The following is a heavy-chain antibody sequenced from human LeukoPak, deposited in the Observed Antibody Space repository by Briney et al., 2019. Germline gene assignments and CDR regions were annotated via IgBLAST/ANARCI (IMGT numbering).Heavy chain of an antibody. V-gene: IGHV3-23*01. CDR1: GFTFNNYA. CDR2: ISGSGGST. Sequence: GGSLRLSCAASGFTFNNYAMSWVRQAPGKGLEWVSVISGSGGSTYYTDSVKGRFTISRDNSKNTLYLQMNSLRAEETAVYYCAKDRGVIVPAGMATWGQGTLVTVSS. CDR3: AKDRGVIVPAGMAT. D-gene: IGHD2-2*01. J-gene: IGHJ5*02.